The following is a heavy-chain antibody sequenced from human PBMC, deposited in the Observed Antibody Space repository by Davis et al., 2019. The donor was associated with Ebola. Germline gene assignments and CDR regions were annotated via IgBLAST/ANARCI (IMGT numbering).Heavy chain of an antibody. CDR2: IKQDGSEK. CDR3: ARRSSQALD. D-gene: IGHD6-6*01. J-gene: IGHJ4*02. V-gene: IGHV3-7*01. Sequence: GESLKISCAASGFTFSDYYMNWVHQAPGKGLEWVANIKQDGSEKYYVNSVKGRFIISRDNAKNSLYLQMNSLRAEDTAVYYCARRSSQALDWGQGTLVTVSS. CDR1: GFTFSDYY.